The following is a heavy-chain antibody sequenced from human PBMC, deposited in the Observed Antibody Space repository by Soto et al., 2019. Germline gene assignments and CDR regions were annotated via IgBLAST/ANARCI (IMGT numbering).Heavy chain of an antibody. J-gene: IGHJ4*02. D-gene: IGHD6-13*01. CDR2: IYYSGST. Sequence: QVQLQESGPGLVKPSETLSLSCTVSGGSIISYSWSWIRQPPGKGLEWIGYIYYSGSTNYNPSLMSRVTISVDTSKNQFSLKLSSVTAADTAVYYCARDHPVGSRFDYWGQGTLVTVSS. V-gene: IGHV4-59*01. CDR3: ARDHPVGSRFDY. CDR1: GGSIISYS.